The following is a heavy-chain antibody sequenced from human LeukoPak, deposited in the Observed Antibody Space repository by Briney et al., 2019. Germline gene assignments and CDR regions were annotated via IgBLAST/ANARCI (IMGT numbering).Heavy chain of an antibody. D-gene: IGHD6-19*01. Sequence: ASVKLSCKASGYTFTSYGISWVRQAPGQGLEWMGWISAYNGNTNYAQKLQGRVTMTTDTSTSTAYMELRSLRSDDTAVYYCARLIAVAVRNYGMDVWGQGTTVTVSS. CDR3: ARLIAVAVRNYGMDV. J-gene: IGHJ6*02. CDR2: ISAYNGNT. V-gene: IGHV1-18*01. CDR1: GYTFTSYG.